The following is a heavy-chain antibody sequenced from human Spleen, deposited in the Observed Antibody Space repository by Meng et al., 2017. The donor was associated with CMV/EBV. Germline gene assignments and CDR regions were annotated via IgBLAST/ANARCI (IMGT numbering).Heavy chain of an antibody. Sequence: RQAQGKGLEWIGEISHGGSTNYNPGLEGRVAISVNTAKNRFSLKLSSVAAADTAVYYCAGGRGGDIVATMVYDYVWGSYRYPYYFDYWGQGTLVTVSS. CDR3: AGGRGGDIVATMVYDYVWGSYRYPYYFDY. D-gene: IGHD3-16*02. V-gene: IGHV4-34*01. CDR2: ISHGGST. J-gene: IGHJ4*02.